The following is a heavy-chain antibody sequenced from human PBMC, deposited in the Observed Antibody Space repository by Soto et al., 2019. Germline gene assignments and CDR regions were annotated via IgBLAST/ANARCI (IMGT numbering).Heavy chain of an antibody. Sequence: ASVKVSCRPSGYTFTTYPMHWVPKAPGQRLEWMGWINAGNGNTGYAKKSQARVTMTRNTSISTAYMELSSLRSEDTAVYYCARGCTNGVCDRGGFDYWGQGTLVTVSS. CDR1: GYTFTTYP. J-gene: IGHJ4*02. D-gene: IGHD2-8*01. CDR2: INAGNGNT. CDR3: ARGCTNGVCDRGGFDY. V-gene: IGHV1-8*02.